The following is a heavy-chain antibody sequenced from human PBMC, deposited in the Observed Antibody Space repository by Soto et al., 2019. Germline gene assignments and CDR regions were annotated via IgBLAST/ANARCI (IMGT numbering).Heavy chain of an antibody. J-gene: IGHJ5*02. D-gene: IGHD3-9*01. CDR2: SVYNGDT. CDR3: ERDFERSAIGH. V-gene: IGHV4-61*03. CDR1: GASITGADSC. Sequence: SETLSLTGAVSGASITGADSCWFWSRKPPGKGLEWIGYSVYNGDTYYNSSLRSRVTLSADRSEHNQSQKLKSVPVAAPAVYFCERDFERSAIGHCGQGTSVAVYS.